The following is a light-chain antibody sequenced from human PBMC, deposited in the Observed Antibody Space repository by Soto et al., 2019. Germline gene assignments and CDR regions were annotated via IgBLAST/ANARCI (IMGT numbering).Light chain of an antibody. V-gene: IGLV1-40*01. CDR3: QSYDSSLSVAV. CDR2: ANS. Sequence: QAVVTQPPSVSGAPGQRVTISCTGSSSNIGAGYDVHWYQQLPGTAPKLLIYANSNRPSGVPDRFSGSKSGTSGSLAITGLQAEDEADYYCQSYDSSLSVAVFGGGTKLTVL. J-gene: IGLJ2*01. CDR1: SSNIGAGYD.